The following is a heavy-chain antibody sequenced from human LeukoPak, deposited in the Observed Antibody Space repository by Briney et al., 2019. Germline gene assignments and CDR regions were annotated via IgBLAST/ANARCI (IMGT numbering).Heavy chain of an antibody. J-gene: IGHJ3*02. V-gene: IGHV4-39*07. CDR2: VYYSGST. D-gene: IGHD6-19*01. Sequence: SETLSLTCTVSGGSVSTIDYYWGWIRQPPGKGLEWIGSVYYSGSTYYNAPLKSRVTISVDTSKNQFSLKLSAVTAADTAMYYCARFRWGLAVAGTSGDAFDIWGQGTMVTVSS. CDR1: GGSVSTIDYY. CDR3: ARFRWGLAVAGTSGDAFDI.